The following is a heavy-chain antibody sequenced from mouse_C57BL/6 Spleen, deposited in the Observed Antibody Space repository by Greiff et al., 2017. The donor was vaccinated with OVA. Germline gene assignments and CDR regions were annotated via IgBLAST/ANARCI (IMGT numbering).Heavy chain of an antibody. CDR1: GYTFTSYW. CDR3: ARGLLQDFDY. CDR2: IYPSDSET. J-gene: IGHJ2*01. D-gene: IGHD2-3*01. Sequence: QVQLKQPGAELVRPGSSVKLSCKASGYTFTSYWMDWVKQRPGQGLEWIGNIYPSDSETHYNQKFKDKATLTVDKSSSTAYMQLSSLTSEDSAVYYCARGLLQDFDYWGQGTTLTVSS. V-gene: IGHV1-61*01.